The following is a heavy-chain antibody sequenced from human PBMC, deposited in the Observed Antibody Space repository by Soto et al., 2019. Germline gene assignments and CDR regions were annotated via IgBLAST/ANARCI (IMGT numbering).Heavy chain of an antibody. CDR1: GFTFRSYA. J-gene: IGHJ4*01. D-gene: IGHD6-19*01. Sequence: PGGSLRLSCTVSGFTFRSYAMNWVRQAPGGGLAWVSNIIGSGDSASYADSVKGRFTISRDNSQNTLFLQMDSLRADDTATYYCVKDRAFRTVAGADRWGQGTLVTVSS. CDR2: IIGSGDSA. V-gene: IGHV3-23*01. CDR3: VKDRAFRTVAGADR.